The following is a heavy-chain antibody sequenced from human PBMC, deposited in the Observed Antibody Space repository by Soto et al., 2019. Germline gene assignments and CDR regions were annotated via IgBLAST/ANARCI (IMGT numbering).Heavy chain of an antibody. J-gene: IGHJ6*03. D-gene: IGHD5-12*01. CDR2: IYSGGST. CDR3: ARGRSGYDYYYYYYIDV. CDR1: GFTVSSNY. V-gene: IGHV3-53*04. Sequence: GGSLRLSCAASGFTVSSNYMSWVRQAPGKGLEWVSVIYSGGSTYYAASVKGRFTISRHNSKNTLYLQMNSLRAEDTAVYYCARGRSGYDYYYYYYIDVWGKGTMVTVSS.